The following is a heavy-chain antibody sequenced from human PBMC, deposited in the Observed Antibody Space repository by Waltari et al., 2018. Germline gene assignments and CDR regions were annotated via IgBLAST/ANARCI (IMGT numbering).Heavy chain of an antibody. CDR1: GYIFTGYY. CDR3: ARDPSSIVRYMDV. V-gene: IGHV1-2*02. J-gene: IGHJ6*03. D-gene: IGHD6-13*01. CDR2: INPNSGGK. Sequence: QVQLVQSGAEVKKPGASVKVSCKASGYIFTGYYIHWVRQAPGQGLEWMGWINPNSGGKNYAQKFQGRVTMTRDTSISTAYMDLSRLRSDDTAVYYCARDPSSIVRYMDVWGKGTTVTVSS.